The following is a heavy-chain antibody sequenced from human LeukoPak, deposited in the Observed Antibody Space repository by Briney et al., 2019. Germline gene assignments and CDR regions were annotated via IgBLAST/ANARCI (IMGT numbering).Heavy chain of an antibody. D-gene: IGHD6-13*01. J-gene: IGHJ4*02. V-gene: IGHV4-39*07. CDR2: IYNSGST. CDR3: ARDRQQLVRGDHFDY. Sequence: SETLSLTCTVSGGSISSSSYFWVWIRQPPGKRLEWIGSIYNSGSTYNNPSLKSRVTISVDTSKNQFSLRLSSVTAADTAVYYCARDRQQLVRGDHFDYWGQGTLVTVSS. CDR1: GGSISSSSYF.